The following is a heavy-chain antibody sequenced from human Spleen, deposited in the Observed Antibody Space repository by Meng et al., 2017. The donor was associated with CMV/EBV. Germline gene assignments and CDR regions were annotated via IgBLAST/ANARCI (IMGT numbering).Heavy chain of an antibody. D-gene: IGHD3-3*01. J-gene: IGHJ4*02. V-gene: IGHV3-30-3*01. CDR2: ISYDGTDQ. CDR3: ARQSQIFPPYFDY. CDR1: GFTFRTYS. Sequence: VSGFTFRTYSMHWVRQAPGKGLEWVAVISYDGTDQKYADSVKGRFSVSRDNSKNTLDLQMNSLRTEDTAIYYCARQSQIFPPYFDYWGQGALVTVSS.